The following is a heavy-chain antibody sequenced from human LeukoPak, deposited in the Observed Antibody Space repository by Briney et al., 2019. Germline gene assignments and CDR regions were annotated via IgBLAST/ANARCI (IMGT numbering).Heavy chain of an antibody. CDR2: IYHSGNT. CDR1: DYSISSAYY. V-gene: IGHV4-38-2*02. D-gene: IGHD2-21*02. J-gene: IGHJ4*02. CDR3: ARDQAYCGGDCYFDF. Sequence: SETLSLTCAVSDYSISSAYYWGWIRQPPGKGLEWIGSIYHSGNTDYNPSLKGRVTISVDTSKNQFSLKLRSVTAADTAVYYCARDQAYCGGDCYFDFWGQGTLVTVSS.